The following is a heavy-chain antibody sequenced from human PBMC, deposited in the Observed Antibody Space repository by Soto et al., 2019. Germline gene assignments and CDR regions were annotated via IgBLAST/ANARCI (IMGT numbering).Heavy chain of an antibody. D-gene: IGHD2-15*01. CDR1: GFTFNTYG. CDR2: IWYDGSNK. Sequence: QVQLVESGGGVVQPGGSLRLSCTTSGFTFNTYGMHWVRQAPGKGLEWVAIIWYDGSNKYYADSVKGRFTISRDNSKNTLYLQMNSLRAEDTALYYCARSDCTGAYCYSWPFNYGVDVWGQWTTATVSS. V-gene: IGHV3-33*08. J-gene: IGHJ6*02. CDR3: ARSDCTGAYCYSWPFNYGVDV.